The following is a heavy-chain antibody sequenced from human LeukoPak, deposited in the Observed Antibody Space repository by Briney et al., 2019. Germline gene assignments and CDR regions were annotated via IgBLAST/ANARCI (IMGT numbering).Heavy chain of an antibody. J-gene: IGHJ5*02. CDR2: IYYSGST. CDR1: GGSISSSSYY. CDR3: ARRYGSSWYWFDP. V-gene: IGHV4-61*05. D-gene: IGHD6-13*01. Sequence: KPSETLSLTCTVSGGSISSSSYYWSWIRQPPGKGLEWIGYIYYSGSTNYDPSLKSRVTISVDTSKNQFSLKLSSVTAADTAVYYCARRYGSSWYWFDPWGQGTLVTVSS.